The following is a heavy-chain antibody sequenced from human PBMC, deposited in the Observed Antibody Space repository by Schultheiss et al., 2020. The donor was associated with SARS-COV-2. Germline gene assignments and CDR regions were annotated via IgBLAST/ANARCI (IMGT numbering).Heavy chain of an antibody. J-gene: IGHJ6*02. CDR1: GFTFSSYG. CDR3: AKDLREIMAQKSYYYYGMDV. CDR2: IWYDGSNK. V-gene: IGHV3-30*02. D-gene: IGHD5-12*01. Sequence: GGSLRLSCAASGFTFSSYGMHWVRQAPGKGLEWVAVIWYDGSNKYYADSVKGRFTISRDNSKNTLYLQMNSLRAEDTAVYYCAKDLREIMAQKSYYYYGMDVWGQGTTVTVSS.